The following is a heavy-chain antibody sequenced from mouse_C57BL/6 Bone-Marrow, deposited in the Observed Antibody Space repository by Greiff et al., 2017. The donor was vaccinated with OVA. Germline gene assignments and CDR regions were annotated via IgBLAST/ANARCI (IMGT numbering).Heavy chain of an antibody. CDR3: AIAGDDYDSYYAMDY. D-gene: IGHD2-4*01. J-gene: IGHJ4*01. Sequence: VKLQQPGAELVKPGASVKVSCKASGYTFTSYWMHWVKQRPGQGLEWIGRIHPSDSDTNYNQKFKGKATLTVDKSSSTAYMQLSSLTSEDSAVYYCAIAGDDYDSYYAMDYWGQGTSVTVSS. V-gene: IGHV1-74*01. CDR2: IHPSDSDT. CDR1: GYTFTSYW.